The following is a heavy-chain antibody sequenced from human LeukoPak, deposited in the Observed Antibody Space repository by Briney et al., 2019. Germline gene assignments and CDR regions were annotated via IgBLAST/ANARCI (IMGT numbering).Heavy chain of an antibody. CDR1: GFTFSSYS. V-gene: IGHV3-48*01. CDR2: ISSTSSTI. CDR3: ARDDGYCSSTSCYGIDY. Sequence: GGSLRLSCPASGFTFSSYSMNWVRQAPGKGLEWVSYISSTSSTIYYADSVKGRFTISRDNAKNSLYLQMNSLRAEDTAVYYCARDDGYCSSTSCYGIDYWGQGTLVTVSS. D-gene: IGHD2-2*01. J-gene: IGHJ4*02.